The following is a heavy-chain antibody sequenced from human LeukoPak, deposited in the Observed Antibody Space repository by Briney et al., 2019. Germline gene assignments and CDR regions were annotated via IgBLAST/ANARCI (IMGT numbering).Heavy chain of an antibody. CDR2: TIPIFGTA. V-gene: IGHV1-69*13. CDR3: LTVGGDNWFDP. D-gene: IGHD4-23*01. J-gene: IGHJ5*02. Sequence: GASVKVSCKASGGTFISYAISWVRQAPGQGLEWMGGTIPIFGTANYAQKFQGRVTITADESTSTAYMELSSLRSEDTAVYYCLTVGGDNWFDPWGQGTLVTVSS. CDR1: GGTFISYA.